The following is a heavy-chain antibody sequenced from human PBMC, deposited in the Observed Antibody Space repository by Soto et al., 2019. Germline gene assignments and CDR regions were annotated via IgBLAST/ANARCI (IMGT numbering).Heavy chain of an antibody. CDR3: ARHGSMVRVRWFDT. J-gene: IGHJ5*02. Sequence: EVQLVESGGGVVQPGGSLRLSCAASGFTFIGYWMHWVRQGPGKGLVWVARINNDGIDTTYADSVKGRFTISRDNTMNLVYLEIHSLGADDTAVYYCARHGSMVRVRWFDTWGQGTLVTVSS. V-gene: IGHV3-74*03. CDR2: INNDGIDT. CDR1: GFTFIGYW. D-gene: IGHD3-10*01.